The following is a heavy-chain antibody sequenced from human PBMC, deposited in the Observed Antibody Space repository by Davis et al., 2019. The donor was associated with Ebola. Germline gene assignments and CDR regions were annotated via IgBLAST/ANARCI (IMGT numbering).Heavy chain of an antibody. J-gene: IGHJ4*02. CDR2: ISGSGGST. CDR1: EFTFSSYA. D-gene: IGHD2-15*01. Sequence: GGSLRLSCAASEFTFSSYAMSWVRQAPGKGLEWVSAISGSGGSTYYADSVKGRFTISRDNSKNTLYLQMNSLRAEDTAVYYCAKWDCSGGSCYGFGYWGQGTLVTVSS. CDR3: AKWDCSGGSCYGFGY. V-gene: IGHV3-23*01.